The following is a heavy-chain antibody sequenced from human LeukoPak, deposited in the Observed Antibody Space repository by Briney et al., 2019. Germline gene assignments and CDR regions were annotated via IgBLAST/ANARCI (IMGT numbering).Heavy chain of an antibody. CDR2: IYYSGST. V-gene: IGHV4-59*12. CDR1: GGSISSYY. CDR3: ARVLLDLGYSGYDWVDY. Sequence: PSETLSLTCTVSGGSISSYYWSWIRQPPGKGLEWIGYIYYSGSTNYNPSLKSRVTISVDTSKNQFSLKLSSVTAADTAVYYCARVLLDLGYSGYDWVDYWGQGTLVTVSS. D-gene: IGHD5-12*01. J-gene: IGHJ4*02.